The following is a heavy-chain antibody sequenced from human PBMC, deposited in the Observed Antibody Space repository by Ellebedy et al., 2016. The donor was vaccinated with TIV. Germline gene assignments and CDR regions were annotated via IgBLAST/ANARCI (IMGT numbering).Heavy chain of an antibody. D-gene: IGHD6-13*01. J-gene: IGHJ4*02. V-gene: IGHV3-30-3*01. CDR2: ISHDGSNK. Sequence: GESLKISXSASGFTFSSYSMHWVRQAPGKGLEWVAVISHDGSNKYHAESVKGRFTISRDDSKNTLYLQMNTLRTEDTALYFCARGSSSRGYFDSWGQGTLVTVSS. CDR3: ARGSSSRGYFDS. CDR1: GFTFSSYS.